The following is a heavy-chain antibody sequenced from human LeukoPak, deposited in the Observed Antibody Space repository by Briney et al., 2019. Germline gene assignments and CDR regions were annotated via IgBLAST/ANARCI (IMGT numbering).Heavy chain of an antibody. CDR2: VGDTGAAK. Sequence: GGSLRLSCSGSGFTFSRFGIHWVRQAPGKGLEWVAVVGDTGAAKYYADSVRGQFTIYRDNSDNTLYLQMNSLSAEDTAVYYCAKEEGWGVDVFDYWGQGTLVTVSS. CDR3: AKEEGWGVDVFDY. J-gene: IGHJ4*02. D-gene: IGHD3-10*01. V-gene: IGHV3-30*18. CDR1: GFTFSRFG.